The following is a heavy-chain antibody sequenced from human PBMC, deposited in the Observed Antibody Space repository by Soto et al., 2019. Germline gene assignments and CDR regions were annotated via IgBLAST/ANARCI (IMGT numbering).Heavy chain of an antibody. Sequence: GGSLRLSCAASGFTFSSYWMHWVRQAPGKGLVWVSRINSDGSSTSYADSVKGRFTISRDNAKNTLYLQMNSLRAEDTAVYYCAREGDCSSTSCYEDFDYWGQGTLVTVSS. CDR1: GFTFSSYW. V-gene: IGHV3-74*01. D-gene: IGHD2-2*01. CDR2: INSDGSST. J-gene: IGHJ4*02. CDR3: AREGDCSSTSCYEDFDY.